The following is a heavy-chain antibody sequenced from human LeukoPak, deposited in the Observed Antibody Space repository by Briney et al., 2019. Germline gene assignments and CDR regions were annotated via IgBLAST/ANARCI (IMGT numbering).Heavy chain of an antibody. V-gene: IGHV3-21*01. Sequence: PGGSLRLSCAASGFNFITYSLSWVRQAPGKGLEWVSSISTSSAYISYADSVKGRFTISRDNAKNSLYLQMNSLRAEDTAVYYCARDLWFWSGHQQDILVGEGHWGQGTLVTVSS. J-gene: IGHJ4*02. CDR3: ARDLWFWSGHQQDILVGEGH. CDR2: ISTSSAYI. CDR1: GFNFITYS. D-gene: IGHD3-3*01.